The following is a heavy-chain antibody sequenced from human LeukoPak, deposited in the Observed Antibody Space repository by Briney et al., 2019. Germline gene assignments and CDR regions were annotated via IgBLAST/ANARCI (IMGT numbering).Heavy chain of an antibody. CDR2: IRSSSSSTI. D-gene: IGHD4-17*01. J-gene: IGHJ1*01. CDR3: ASGNYGDYRKEYFQH. V-gene: IGHV3-48*04. CDR1: GFTFSSYS. Sequence: QSGGSLRLSCAASGFTFSSYSMNWVRQAPGKGLEWVSYIRSSSSSTIYYADSVKGRFTISRDDANNALYLQMNSLRAEATAVYYCASGNYGDYRKEYFQHWGQGTLVTVSS.